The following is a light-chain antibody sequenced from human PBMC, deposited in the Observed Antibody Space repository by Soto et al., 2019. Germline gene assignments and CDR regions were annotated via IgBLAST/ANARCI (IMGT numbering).Light chain of an antibody. CDR3: QQYYSYPVT. CDR2: AAS. CDR1: QGISSY. Sequence: AIRMTQSPSSFSAATGDRVTITCRASQGISSYLAWYQQKPGKAPKLLIYAASTLQSGVPSRFSGSGSGTDFTLTISFLQSEDFATYYCQQYYSYPVTFGGGTKVEIK. V-gene: IGKV1-8*01. J-gene: IGKJ4*01.